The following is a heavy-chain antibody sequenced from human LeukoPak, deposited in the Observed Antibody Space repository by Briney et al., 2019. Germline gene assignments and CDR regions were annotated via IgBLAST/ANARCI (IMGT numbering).Heavy chain of an antibody. V-gene: IGHV4-39*01. Sequence: SETLSLTCTVSGGSISSSSYYWGWIRQPPGKGLEWIGSIYYSGSTYYNPSLKSRVTISVDTSKNQFSLKLSSATAADTAVYYCARSDILTGYYRFDYWGQGTLVTVSS. CDR2: IYYSGST. J-gene: IGHJ4*02. CDR3: ARSDILTGYYRFDY. CDR1: GGSISSSSYY. D-gene: IGHD3-9*01.